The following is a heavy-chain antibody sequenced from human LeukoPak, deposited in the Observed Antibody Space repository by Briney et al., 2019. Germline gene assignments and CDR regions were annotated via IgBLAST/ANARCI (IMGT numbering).Heavy chain of an antibody. CDR3: AKDVSPLEWYLDS. CDR2: ITASGSST. V-gene: IGHV3-23*01. CDR1: GFTFSSYD. Sequence: GGSLRLSCAASGFTFSSYDMTWVRQAPGKGLDWVSTITASGSSTFHADSVKGRFTISRDNSKNTLYLLVDSLRAEDTAIYYCAKDVSPLEWYLDSWGQGVPVTVSS. D-gene: IGHD3-3*01. J-gene: IGHJ4*02.